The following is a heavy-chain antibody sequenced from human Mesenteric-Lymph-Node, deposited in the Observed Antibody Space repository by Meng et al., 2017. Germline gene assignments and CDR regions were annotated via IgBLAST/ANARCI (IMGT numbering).Heavy chain of an antibody. CDR3: ARHIAVAGSKVDAFDI. CDR2: ISSSGSTI. J-gene: IGHJ3*02. CDR1: GFTFSSYE. D-gene: IGHD6-19*01. V-gene: IGHV3-48*03. Sequence: GESLKISCAASGFTFSSYEMNWVRQAPGKGLEWVSYISSSGSTIYYADSVKGRFTISRDNAKNSLYLQMNSLGAEDTAVYYCARHIAVAGSKVDAFDIWGQGTMVTVSS.